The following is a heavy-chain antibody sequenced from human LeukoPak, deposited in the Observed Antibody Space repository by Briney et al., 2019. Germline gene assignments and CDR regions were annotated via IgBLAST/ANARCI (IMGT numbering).Heavy chain of an antibody. D-gene: IGHD2-21*02. CDR2: IYYSGST. CDR3: ARIVVVTLRLGAFDI. Sequence: PSETLSLTCTVSGGSISSYYWSWIRQPPGKGLEWIGYIYYSGSTNYNPSLKSRVTISVDTSKNQFSLKLSSVTAADTAVYYCARIVVVTLRLGAFDIWGQGTMVTVSS. J-gene: IGHJ3*02. CDR1: GGSISSYY. V-gene: IGHV4-59*01.